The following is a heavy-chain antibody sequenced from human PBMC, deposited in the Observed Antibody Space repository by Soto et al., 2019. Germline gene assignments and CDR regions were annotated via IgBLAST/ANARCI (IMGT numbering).Heavy chain of an antibody. CDR3: ARVRFGELV. J-gene: IGHJ4*02. CDR2: IGVGGGDR. CDR1: GFTFSSYA. D-gene: IGHD3-10*01. Sequence: EVQLLESGGGLVQPGGSLRLSCAASGFTFSSYAMSWVRQAPGKGLEWVSIIGVGGGDRYYPVSVKGRFTISRDNCRDRLYLEMNSMRDEDTAVYYCARVRFGELVWGQGTLVTVSS. V-gene: IGHV3-23*01.